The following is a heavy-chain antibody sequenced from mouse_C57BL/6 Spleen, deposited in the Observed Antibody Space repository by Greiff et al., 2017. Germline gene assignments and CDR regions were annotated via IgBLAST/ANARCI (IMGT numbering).Heavy chain of an antibody. Sequence: EVKLVESGGGLVKPGGSLKLSCAASGFTFSSYAMSWVRQTPEKRLEWVATISDGGSYTYYPDNVKGRFTISRDNAKNNLYLQMSHLKSEDTAMYYCAREGVLRYYFDYWGQGTTLTVSS. D-gene: IGHD1-1*01. CDR3: AREGVLRYYFDY. V-gene: IGHV5-4*01. CDR2: ISDGGSYT. J-gene: IGHJ2*01. CDR1: GFTFSSYA.